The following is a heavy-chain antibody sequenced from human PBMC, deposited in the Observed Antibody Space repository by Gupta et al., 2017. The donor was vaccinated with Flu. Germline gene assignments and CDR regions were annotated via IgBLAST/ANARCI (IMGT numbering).Heavy chain of an antibody. D-gene: IGHD3-22*01. Sequence: SISSSSSYIYYADSVKGRFTISRDNAKNSLYLQMNSLRAEDTAVYYCASGGNYYDSSGYYYLSPYYYYGMDVWGQGTTVTVSS. J-gene: IGHJ6*02. CDR2: ISSSSSYI. CDR3: ASGGNYYDSSGYYYLSPYYYYGMDV. V-gene: IGHV3-21*01.